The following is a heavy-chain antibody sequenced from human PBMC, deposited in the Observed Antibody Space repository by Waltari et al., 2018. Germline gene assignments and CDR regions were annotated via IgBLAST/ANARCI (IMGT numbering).Heavy chain of an antibody. V-gene: IGHV4-31*03. CDR2: IYHSGST. CDR3: ARIGVAAAGAYYYYGMDV. CDR1: GGSIRSGGYY. J-gene: IGHJ6*02. D-gene: IGHD6-13*01. Sequence: QVQLQESGPGLVKPSQTLSLTCTVSGGSIRSGGYYWSWIRQHPGKGLEWIGYIYHSGSTYYNPSLKSRVTISVDRSKNQFSLKLSSVTAADTAVYYCARIGVAAAGAYYYYGMDVWGQGTTVTVSS.